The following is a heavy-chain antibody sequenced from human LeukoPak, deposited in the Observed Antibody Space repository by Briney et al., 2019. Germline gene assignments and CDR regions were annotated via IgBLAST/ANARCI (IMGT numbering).Heavy chain of an antibody. CDR2: MNPNNGDS. CDR3: ARMTSFTASGHDY. CDR1: GYTFTNYH. J-gene: IGHJ4*02. D-gene: IGHD2-21*02. Sequence: ASVKVSCKASGYTFTNYHINWVRQATGQGLEWMGWMNPNNGDSGYAQKFQGRVTITRDTSISTSYMELRSLRSDDTAVYFCARMTSFTASGHDYWGQGTLVTVSS. V-gene: IGHV1-8*03.